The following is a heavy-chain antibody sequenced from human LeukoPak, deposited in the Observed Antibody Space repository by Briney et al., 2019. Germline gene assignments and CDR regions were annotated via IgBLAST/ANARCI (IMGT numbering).Heavy chain of an antibody. V-gene: IGHV4-59*12. J-gene: IGHJ6*03. D-gene: IGHD3-3*01. Sequence: PSETLSLTCTVSGGSISSYYWSWIRQPPGKGLEWIGYIYYSGSTNYNPSLKSRVTISVDTSKNQFSLKLSSVTAADTAVYYCARTRPGGVWSGYYYMDVWGKGTTVTVSS. CDR2: IYYSGST. CDR3: ARTRPGGVWSGYYYMDV. CDR1: GGSISSYY.